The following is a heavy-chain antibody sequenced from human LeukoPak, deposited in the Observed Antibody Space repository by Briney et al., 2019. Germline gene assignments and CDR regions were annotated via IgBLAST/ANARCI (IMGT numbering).Heavy chain of an antibody. D-gene: IGHD3-10*01. V-gene: IGHV3-30*02. CDR2: IRYDGSNK. J-gene: IGHJ3*02. CDR3: AKGARFSAFDI. CDR1: GFTFSSYG. Sequence: GGSLRLSCAASGFTFSSYGMHWVRQAPGKGLEWVAFIRYDGSNKYYADSVKGRFTISRDNSKNTLYLQMNSLRAEDTAVYYCAKGARFSAFDIWGQGTMVTVSS.